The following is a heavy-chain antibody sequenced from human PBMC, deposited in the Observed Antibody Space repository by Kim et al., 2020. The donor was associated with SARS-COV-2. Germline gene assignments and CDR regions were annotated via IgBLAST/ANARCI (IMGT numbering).Heavy chain of an antibody. V-gene: IGHV3-33*05. CDR3: ARNLEVVGWYPGY. CDR1: GFTFSSYG. Sequence: GGSLRLSCAASGFTFSSYGMHWVRQAPGKGLEWVAVISYDGSNKYYADSVKGRFTISRDNSKNTLYLQMNSLRAEDTAVYYCARNLEVVGWYPGYWGQGTLVTVPS. CDR2: ISYDGSNK. J-gene: IGHJ4*02. D-gene: IGHD6-19*01.